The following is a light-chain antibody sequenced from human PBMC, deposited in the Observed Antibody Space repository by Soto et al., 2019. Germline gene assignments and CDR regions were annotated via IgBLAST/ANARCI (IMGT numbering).Light chain of an antibody. CDR1: QGISNY. CDR2: AAS. CDR3: QKYNSSPQAA. Sequence: DIQMTQSPSSLSASVGDRVTITCRASQGISNYLAWYQQKPGKVPKLLIYAASTLQSGVPSRFSGSGSGTDFTLTISSLQPEDVATYDCQKYNSSPQAALGPGPKVAIK. J-gene: IGKJ3*01. V-gene: IGKV1-27*01.